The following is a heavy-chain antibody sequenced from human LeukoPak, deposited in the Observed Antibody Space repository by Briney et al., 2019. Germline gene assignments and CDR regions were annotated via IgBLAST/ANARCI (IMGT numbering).Heavy chain of an antibody. CDR2: IDQSGGAM. J-gene: IGHJ4*02. CDR1: GFTFSNCW. CDR3: VRGLDYNVAWVY. V-gene: IGHV3-7*02. Sequence: GGSLRLSCVASGFTFSNCWMTWVRQAPGKGLEWVADIDQSGGAMNYVDSVKGRFTISRDNAKNSLYLQMNSLRAEDTAVYYCVRGLDYNVAWVYWGQGTLVTVSS. D-gene: IGHD3-10*01.